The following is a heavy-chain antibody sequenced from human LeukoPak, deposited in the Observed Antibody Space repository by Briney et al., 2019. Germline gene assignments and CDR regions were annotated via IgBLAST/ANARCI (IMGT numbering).Heavy chain of an antibody. D-gene: IGHD1-26*01. CDR1: GGSISSGSHY. CDR2: IYTSGST. CDR3: ARDAYSGSYWADY. J-gene: IGHJ4*02. V-gene: IGHV4-61*02. Sequence: SETPSLTCTVSGGSISSGSHYWSWIRQPAGKGLEWIGRIYTSGSTNYNPSLKSRVTISVDTSKNQFSLKLSSVTAADTAVYYCARDAYSGSYWADYWGQGTLVTVSS.